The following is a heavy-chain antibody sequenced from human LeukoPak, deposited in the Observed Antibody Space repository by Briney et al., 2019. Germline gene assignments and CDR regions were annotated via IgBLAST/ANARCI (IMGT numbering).Heavy chain of an antibody. D-gene: IGHD2-2*01. Sequence: SETLSLTCTVSGGSISSGDYYWSWIRQPPGKGLEWIGYIYYSGSTYYNPSLKSRVTISVDTSKNQFSLKLSSWASADTAVYYWARVGIVVVPAATGAFDIWGQGTMVTVSS. CDR1: GGSISSGDYY. CDR3: ARVGIVVVPAATGAFDI. V-gene: IGHV4-30-4*01. CDR2: IYYSGST. J-gene: IGHJ3*02.